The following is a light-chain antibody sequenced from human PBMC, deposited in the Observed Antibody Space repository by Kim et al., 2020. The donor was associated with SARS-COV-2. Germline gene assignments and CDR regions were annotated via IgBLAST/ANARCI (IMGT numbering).Light chain of an antibody. J-gene: IGLJ1*01. Sequence: QSALTQPASVSGSPGQSITISCSGTSSDIGGYNFVSWYQQHPGKAPKLMIYDVTKRPSGVSNRFSGSKSDNTASLTISGLQAEDEADYYCSSYTGSSPLVFGTGTKVTVL. V-gene: IGLV2-14*03. CDR3: SSYTGSSPLV. CDR2: DVT. CDR1: SSDIGGYNF.